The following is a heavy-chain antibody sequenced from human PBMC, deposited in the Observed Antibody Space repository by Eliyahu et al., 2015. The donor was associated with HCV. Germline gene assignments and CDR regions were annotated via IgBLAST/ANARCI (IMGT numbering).Heavy chain of an antibody. Sequence: QVQLVQSGAEVKKPGSSVKVSCKASGGTFSTSAFSWVRQAPGQGLEWMGGITPIFGRANYAQKFQGRVTITADESTSTAYMEVSSLRYEDMAVYYCARPSGDNSGVFKSFDYWGQGTLVTVPS. CDR3: ARPSGDNSGVFKSFDY. V-gene: IGHV1-69*01. J-gene: IGHJ4*02. CDR2: ITPIFGRA. D-gene: IGHD6-19*01. CDR1: GGTFSTSA.